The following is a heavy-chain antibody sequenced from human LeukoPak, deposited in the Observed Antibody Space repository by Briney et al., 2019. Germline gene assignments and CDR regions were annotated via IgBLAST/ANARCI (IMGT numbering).Heavy chain of an antibody. Sequence: SQTLSLTCTVSGGSISSDNNYWSWIRQPAGKGLEWIGRIHTSGSTNHNPSLNNRVTISIDTSKNQFSLKLSSVTATDTAVYYCAAVRCSGGSCHSDYWGQGTLVTVSS. J-gene: IGHJ4*02. CDR3: AAVRCSGGSCHSDY. CDR1: GGSISSDNNY. D-gene: IGHD2-15*01. V-gene: IGHV4-61*02. CDR2: IHTSGST.